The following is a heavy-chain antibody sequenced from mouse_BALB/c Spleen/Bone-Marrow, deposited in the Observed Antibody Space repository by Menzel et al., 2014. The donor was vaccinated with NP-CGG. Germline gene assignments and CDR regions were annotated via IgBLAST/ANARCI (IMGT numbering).Heavy chain of an antibody. D-gene: IGHD2-10*02. J-gene: IGHJ3*01. V-gene: IGHV1-77*01. Sequence: QVQLQQSGAELARPGASVKLSCKASGFTFTDYYINWVKQRTGQGLEWIGEIYPGSGNTYYNEKFKGKATLTADKSSSKAYMQLSSLTSEDSAVFYCARREYGNGEFAYWGQGTLVTVSA. CDR1: GFTFTDYY. CDR2: IYPGSGNT. CDR3: ARREYGNGEFAY.